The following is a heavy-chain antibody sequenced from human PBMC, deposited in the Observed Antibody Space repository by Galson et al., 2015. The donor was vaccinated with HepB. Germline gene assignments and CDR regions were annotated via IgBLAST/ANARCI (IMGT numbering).Heavy chain of an antibody. D-gene: IGHD3-3*02. CDR3: ARDLSLDY. CDR1: YTFTSHT. CDR2: ISAYNGNT. Sequence: YTFTSHTFSWVRQAPGHGLEWMGWISAYNGNTNYAQKFQDRVTMTTDTSASTAYIELRSLRSDDTAVYYCARDLSLDYWGQGTLVTVSS. V-gene: IGHV1-18*04. J-gene: IGHJ4*02.